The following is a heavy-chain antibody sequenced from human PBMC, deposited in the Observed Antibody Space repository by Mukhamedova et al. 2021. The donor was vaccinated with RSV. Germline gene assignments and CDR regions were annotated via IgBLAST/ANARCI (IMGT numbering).Heavy chain of an antibody. CDR2: IASDGGST. Sequence: YWMHWVRQSPGKGLMWVSRIASDGGSTVYADSVKGRFTISRDNTQSTLFLQMDSLRAEDTAIYYCARDWEGIDSWGQGFLVIVSS. J-gene: IGHJ4*02. D-gene: IGHD1-26*01. V-gene: IGHV3-74*01. CDR3: ARDWEGIDS. CDR1: YW.